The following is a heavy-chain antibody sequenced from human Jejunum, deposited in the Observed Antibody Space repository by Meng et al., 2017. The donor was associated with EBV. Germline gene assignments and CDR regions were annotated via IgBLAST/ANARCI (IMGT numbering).Heavy chain of an antibody. D-gene: IGHD5-24*01. Sequence: QGEWGESGSEVKKHGDSVRVSCKASGSTFNTHNIKWVRQATGQGLEYMGWMSPDNGDTGYAQNFQGRLTMTRDTSISTAYMELSSLTSDDTAVYYCAGGDGYNLYWGQGTLVTVSS. CDR1: GSTFNTHN. V-gene: IGHV1-8*01. CDR2: MSPDNGDT. CDR3: AGGDGYNLY. J-gene: IGHJ4*02.